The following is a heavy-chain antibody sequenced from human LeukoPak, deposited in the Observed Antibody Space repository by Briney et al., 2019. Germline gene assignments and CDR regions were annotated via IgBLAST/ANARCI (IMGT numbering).Heavy chain of an antibody. V-gene: IGHV6-1*01. CDR1: GDSVSSNSAA. CDR3: ARGSYTNTWF. CDR2: TYCRSKWYT. D-gene: IGHD6-13*01. J-gene: IGHJ4*02. Sequence: SQTLSLTCAISGDSVSSNSAAWSWIRQSPSRGLEWLGRTYCRSKWYTEYAVSVKSRITINPDTSKNQFSLQLNSVTPEDTAVYYCARGSYTNTWFWGQGTLVTVSS.